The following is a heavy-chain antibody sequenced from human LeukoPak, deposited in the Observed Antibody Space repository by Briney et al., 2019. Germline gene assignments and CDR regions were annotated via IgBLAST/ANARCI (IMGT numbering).Heavy chain of an antibody. V-gene: IGHV1-46*01. Sequence: GASVKVSCKASGYTFTSYYIHWVRQAPGQGLEWVGMINPSGGSTTYAQKFQGRVTMTSDMSTSTVYLELSSLRSEDTAMYYCARNHHYFDIAFDYWGQGTLVTVSS. CDR1: GYTFTSYY. D-gene: IGHD3-22*01. CDR3: ARNHHYFDIAFDY. CDR2: INPSGGST. J-gene: IGHJ4*02.